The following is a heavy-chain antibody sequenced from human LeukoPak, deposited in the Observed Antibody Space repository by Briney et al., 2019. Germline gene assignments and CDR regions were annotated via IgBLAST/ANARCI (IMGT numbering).Heavy chain of an antibody. CDR3: AKERSGYYVSSGPPGY. J-gene: IGHJ4*02. CDR2: ISGSGGNK. CDR1: GFTFSNYA. D-gene: IGHD3-22*01. Sequence: GGSLRLSCAASGFTFSNYAMSWVRQAPGKGLEWVSAISGSGGNKYYADSVKGRFTISRDNSKNTLYLQMNSLRVEDTAVYYCAKERSGYYVSSGPPGYWWQGTPVT. V-gene: IGHV3-23*01.